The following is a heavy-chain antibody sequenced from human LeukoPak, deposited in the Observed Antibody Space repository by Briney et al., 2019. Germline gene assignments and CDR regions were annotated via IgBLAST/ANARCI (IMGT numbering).Heavy chain of an antibody. CDR3: ARYASNYVAFDI. CDR2: INPNSGGT. J-gene: IGHJ3*02. CDR1: GYTFTGYY. D-gene: IGHD4-11*01. V-gene: IGHV1-2*06. Sequence: ASVKVSCKASGYTFTGYYMHWVRQAPGQGLEWMGRINPNSGGTNYAQKFQGRVTMTRDTPISTAYMELSRLRSDDTAVYYCARYASNYVAFDIWGQGTMVTVSS.